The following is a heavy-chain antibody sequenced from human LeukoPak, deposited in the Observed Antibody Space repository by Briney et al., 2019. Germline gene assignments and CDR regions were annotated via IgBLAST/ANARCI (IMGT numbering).Heavy chain of an antibody. J-gene: IGHJ4*02. Sequence: SETLSLTCTVSGGSSSSYYWSWIRQPPGKGLEWIGYIYYSGSTNYNPSLKSRVTISVDTSKNQFSLKLSSVTAADTAVYYCARGVEMATNGELDYWGQGTLVTVSS. V-gene: IGHV4-59*01. CDR2: IYYSGST. CDR1: GGSSSSYY. CDR3: ARGVEMATNGELDY. D-gene: IGHD5-24*01.